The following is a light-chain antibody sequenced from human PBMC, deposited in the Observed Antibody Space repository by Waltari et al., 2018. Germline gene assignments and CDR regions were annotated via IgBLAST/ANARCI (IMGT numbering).Light chain of an antibody. CDR2: AAS. Sequence: VQMTQSPSPLSASVGDGVTITCRSSQSISSSLTWYQQKTGRSPKRLIYAASSLQSGGPSRFSGSGSWTDFTLTISSLQPEDFATYYCQQSDSTPLFTFGPGTKVDIK. CDR3: QQSDSTPLFT. CDR1: QSISSS. V-gene: IGKV1-39*01. J-gene: IGKJ3*01.